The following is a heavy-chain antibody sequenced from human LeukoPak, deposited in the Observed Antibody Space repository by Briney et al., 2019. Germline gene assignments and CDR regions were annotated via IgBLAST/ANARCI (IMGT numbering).Heavy chain of an antibody. J-gene: IGHJ5*02. D-gene: IGHD5-18*01. CDR3: ARDQLFGFDP. CDR1: GGSISSYY. Sequence: SGTLSLTCTVSGGSISSYYWSWIRQPPGKGLEWIGYIYYSGSTNYNPSLKSRVTISVDTSKNQFSLKLSSVTAADTAVYYCARDQLFGFDPWGQGTLVTVSS. CDR2: IYYSGST. V-gene: IGHV4-59*01.